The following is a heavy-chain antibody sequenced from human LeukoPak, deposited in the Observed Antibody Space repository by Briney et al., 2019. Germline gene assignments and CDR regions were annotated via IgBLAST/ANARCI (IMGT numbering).Heavy chain of an antibody. V-gene: IGHV3-7*01. CDR2: IKQDGSEK. J-gene: IGHJ4*02. CDR1: GFTFSNCW. D-gene: IGHD1-14*01. CDR3: ARGILIPQGY. Sequence: GGSLRLSCAASGFTFSNCWMNWVRQAPGKGLEWVANIKQDGSEKYYVDSVKGRFTISRDNAKSSLYLQMNSLRSEDTAVYYCARGILIPQGYWGQGTLVTVSS.